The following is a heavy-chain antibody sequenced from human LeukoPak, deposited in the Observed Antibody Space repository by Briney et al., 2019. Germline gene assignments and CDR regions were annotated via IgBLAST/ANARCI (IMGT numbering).Heavy chain of an antibody. V-gene: IGHV4-4*02. CDR1: GGSISSSNW. CDR3: ARGSHKLWFGEFFDY. Sequence: SGTLSLTCAVSGGSISSSNWWSWVHQPPGKGLEWIGEIYHSGSTNYNPSLKSRVTISVDKSKNQFSLKLSSVTAADTAVYYCARGSHKLWFGEFFDYWGQGTLVTVSS. J-gene: IGHJ4*02. CDR2: IYHSGST. D-gene: IGHD3-10*01.